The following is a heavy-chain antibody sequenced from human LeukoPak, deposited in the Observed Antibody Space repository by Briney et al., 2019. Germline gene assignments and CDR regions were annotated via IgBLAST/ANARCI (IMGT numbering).Heavy chain of an antibody. D-gene: IGHD3-16*01. CDR3: ARGFMASGAFDY. J-gene: IGHJ4*02. V-gene: IGHV4-30-4*01. CDR1: GGSISSGDYY. CDR2: IYYSGST. Sequence: PSETLSLTCTVSGGSISSGDYYWSWIRQPPGKGLEWIGYIYYSGSTYSNPSLKSRVTISVDTSKNQFSLKLSSVTAADTAVYYCARGFMASGAFDYWGQGTLVTVSS.